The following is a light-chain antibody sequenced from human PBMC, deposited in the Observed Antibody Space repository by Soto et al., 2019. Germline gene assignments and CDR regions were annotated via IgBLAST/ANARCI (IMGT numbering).Light chain of an antibody. V-gene: IGKV1-39*01. CDR3: QQSYSTLFT. CDR2: AAS. J-gene: IGKJ3*01. CDR1: QSISSY. Sequence: DIQMTQSPSSLSASVGDRVTITCRASQSISSYLNWYQQKPGKTPKILIYAASSLQSGVPSRISGSGSGTDCTLTISSLQHEDFATYYCQQSYSTLFTFGPGTKVDIK.